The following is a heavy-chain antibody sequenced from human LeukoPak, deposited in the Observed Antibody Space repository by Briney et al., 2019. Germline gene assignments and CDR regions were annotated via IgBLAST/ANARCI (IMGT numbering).Heavy chain of an antibody. CDR2: ISGSGGST. J-gene: IGHJ3*02. CDR1: GFTFSSYA. Sequence: PGGSLRLSCAASGFTFSSYAMSWVRQARGKGLEWVSAISGSGGSTYYADSVKGRFTISRDNSKNTLYLQMNSLRAEDTAVYYCAKTPGVGDIVDPNAFDIWGQGTMVTVSS. CDR3: AKTPGVGDIVDPNAFDI. D-gene: IGHD2-21*01. V-gene: IGHV3-23*01.